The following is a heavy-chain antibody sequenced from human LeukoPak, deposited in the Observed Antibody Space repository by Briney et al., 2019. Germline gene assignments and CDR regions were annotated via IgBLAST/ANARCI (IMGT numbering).Heavy chain of an antibody. D-gene: IGHD2-2*01. Sequence: PSETLSRTCTVSGGSISTYYWSWIRQPPGKGLEWIGYIYYSGSTNYNPSLKSRVTISVDTSKNQFSLKLSSVTAADTAVYYCARDRIVVVPAATSVRSIYYYYGMDVWGQGTTVTVSS. V-gene: IGHV4-59*01. CDR3: ARDRIVVVPAATSVRSIYYYYGMDV. CDR2: IYYSGST. CDR1: GGSISTYY. J-gene: IGHJ6*02.